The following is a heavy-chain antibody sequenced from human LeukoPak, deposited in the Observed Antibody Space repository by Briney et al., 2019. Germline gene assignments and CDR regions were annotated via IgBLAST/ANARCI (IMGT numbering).Heavy chain of an antibody. CDR1: GGSISSSSYY. J-gene: IGHJ4*02. D-gene: IGHD1-14*01. Sequence: PSETLSLTCTVSGGSISSSSYYWGWIRQPPGKGLEWIGSIYYSGSTYYNPSLKSRVTISVDTSKNQFSLKLSSVTAADTAVYYCARDPTNPIDYFDYWGQGTLVTVSS. CDR2: IYYSGST. V-gene: IGHV4-39*07. CDR3: ARDPTNPIDYFDY.